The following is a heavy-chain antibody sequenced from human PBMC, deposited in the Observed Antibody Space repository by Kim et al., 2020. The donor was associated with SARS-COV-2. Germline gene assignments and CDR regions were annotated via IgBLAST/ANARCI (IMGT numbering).Heavy chain of an antibody. CDR3: ARDSSGDAFDI. V-gene: IGHV3-21*01. CDR2: ISSSSSYI. D-gene: IGHD3-10*01. J-gene: IGHJ3*02. CDR1: GFTFSSYS. Sequence: GGSLRLSCAASGFTFSSYSMNWVRQAPGKGLEWVSSISSSSSYIYYADSVKGRFTISRDNAKNSLYLPMNSLRAEDTAVYYCARDSSGDAFDIWGQGTMVTVSS.